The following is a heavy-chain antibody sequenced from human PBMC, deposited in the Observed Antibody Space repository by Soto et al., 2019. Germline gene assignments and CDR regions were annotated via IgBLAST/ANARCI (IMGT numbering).Heavy chain of an antibody. CDR3: AAENAHYYDSSGYYAFDI. V-gene: IGHV1-58*01. Sequence: SVKVSCKASGFTFTSSAVQWVRQARGQRLEWIGWIVVGSGDTNYAQKFQERVTITRDMSTSTAYMELSSLRSEDTAVYYCAAENAHYYDSSGYYAFDIWGQGTMVTVSS. CDR2: IVVGSGDT. CDR1: GFTFTSSA. D-gene: IGHD3-22*01. J-gene: IGHJ3*02.